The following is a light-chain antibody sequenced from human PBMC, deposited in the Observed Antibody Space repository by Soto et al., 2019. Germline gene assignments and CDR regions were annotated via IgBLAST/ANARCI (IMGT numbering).Light chain of an antibody. Sequence: EIVLTQSPGTLSSSPGERATLSCRASQSVSSSYLACYQQKPDQAPRLLIHVASSRPTGIPDRLSGSGSGIGFTLTISRLETEDFAVYYCLEYGSCIFTFGHGTKVYIK. CDR2: VAS. V-gene: IGKV3-20*01. CDR3: LEYGSCIFT. J-gene: IGKJ3*01. CDR1: QSVSSSY.